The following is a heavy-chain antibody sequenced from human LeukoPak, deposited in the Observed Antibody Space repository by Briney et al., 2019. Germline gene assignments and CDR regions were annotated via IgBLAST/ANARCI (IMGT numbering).Heavy chain of an antibody. CDR1: GFTFSSYG. V-gene: IGHV3-23*01. Sequence: GGSLRLSCAASGFTFSSYGMRWVRQAPGKGLEWVSAISGSGGSTYYADSVKARFTISRDNAKNSLYLQMNSLRAEDTAVYHCARGYSNYGYTFDMWGQGTMVTVSS. D-gene: IGHD4-11*01. CDR2: ISGSGGST. CDR3: ARGYSNYGYTFDM. J-gene: IGHJ3*02.